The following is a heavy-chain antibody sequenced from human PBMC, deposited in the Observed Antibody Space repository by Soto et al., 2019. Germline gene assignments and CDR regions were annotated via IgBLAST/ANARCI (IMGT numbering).Heavy chain of an antibody. CDR1: GFTFSTYA. CDR3: TEDRWGFTRYFGS. J-gene: IGHJ4*02. CDR2: ISKDGNAQ. Sequence: QVQLVESGGGVVQPGTSLRLSCAASGFTFSTYAMHWVRQAPGKGLEWVAMISKDGNAQYYADSLKGRFTVSRDNSKNAVSLQMHSLRPEDTAFYFCTEDRWGFTRYFGSWGQGTLVSVPP. D-gene: IGHD2-21*01. V-gene: IGHV3-30*18.